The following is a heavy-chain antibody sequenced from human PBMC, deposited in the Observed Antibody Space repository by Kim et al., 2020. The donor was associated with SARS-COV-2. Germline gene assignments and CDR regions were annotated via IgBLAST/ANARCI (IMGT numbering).Heavy chain of an antibody. CDR2: IYYSGST. J-gene: IGHJ4*02. CDR3: ARDPHPTMVRGFDY. Sequence: SETLSLTCTVSGGSISSSSYYWGWIRQPPGKGLEWIGSIYYSGSTYYNPSLKSRVTISVDTSKNQLSLKLSSVTAADTAVYYCARDPHPTMVRGFDYWGQGTLVTVSS. D-gene: IGHD3-10*01. V-gene: IGHV4-39*01. CDR1: GGSISSSSYY.